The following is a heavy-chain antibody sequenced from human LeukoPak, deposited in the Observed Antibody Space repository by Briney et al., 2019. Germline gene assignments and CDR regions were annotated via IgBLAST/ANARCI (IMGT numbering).Heavy chain of an antibody. CDR3: ARDRYSYGYCPYAFDI. CDR2: INTNTGNP. CDR1: GYTFTSYA. V-gene: IGHV7-4-1*02. J-gene: IGHJ3*02. D-gene: IGHD5-18*01. Sequence: ASVTVSFKASGYTFTSYAMDWVRQAPGQGLEWMGWINTNTGNPTYAQGFTGRFVFSLDTSVSTAYLQISSLKAEDTAVYYCARDRYSYGYCPYAFDIWGQGTMVTVSS.